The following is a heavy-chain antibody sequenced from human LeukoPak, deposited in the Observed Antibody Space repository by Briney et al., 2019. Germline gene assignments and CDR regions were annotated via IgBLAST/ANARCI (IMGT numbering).Heavy chain of an antibody. J-gene: IGHJ4*02. V-gene: IGHV1-18*01. D-gene: IGHD5-18*01. CDR3: ARDGSGDTAMDPTYYYFDY. Sequence: ASVKVSCKASGYTFTSYGISWVRQAPGQGLEWMGWISAYNGNTNYAQKLQGRVTMTTDTSTSTAYMGLRSLRSDDTAVYYCARDGSGDTAMDPTYYYFDYWGQGTLVTVSS. CDR2: ISAYNGNT. CDR1: GYTFTSYG.